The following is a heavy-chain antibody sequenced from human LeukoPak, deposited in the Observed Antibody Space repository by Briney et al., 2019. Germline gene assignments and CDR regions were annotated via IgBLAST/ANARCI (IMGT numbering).Heavy chain of an antibody. D-gene: IGHD2-15*01. Sequence: SETLSLTCTVSGGSISSYYWSWIRQPPGKGLEWIGYIYYSGSTNYNPSLKSRVTISVDASKNQFSLKLSSVTAADTAVYYCARAGYCSGGSCYFDYWGRGTLVNVSS. CDR3: ARAGYCSGGSCYFDY. CDR1: GGSISSYY. V-gene: IGHV4-59*01. J-gene: IGHJ4*02. CDR2: IYYSGST.